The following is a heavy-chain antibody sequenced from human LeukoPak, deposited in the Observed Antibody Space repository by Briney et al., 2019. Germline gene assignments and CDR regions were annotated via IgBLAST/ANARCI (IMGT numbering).Heavy chain of an antibody. V-gene: IGHV1-69*13. CDR2: IIPIFGTA. CDR1: GYTFTSYG. J-gene: IGHJ5*02. Sequence: ASVKVSCKASGYTFTSYGISWVRQAPGQGLEWMGGIIPIFGTANYAQKFQGRVTISVDESTSTAYMELSSLSSEDTAVYYCAKDLMRDRWFGESWGQGTLVTVSS. D-gene: IGHD3-10*01. CDR3: AKDLMRDRWFGES.